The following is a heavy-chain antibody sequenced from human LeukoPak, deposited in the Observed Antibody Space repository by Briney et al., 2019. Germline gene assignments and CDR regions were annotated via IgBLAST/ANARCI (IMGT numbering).Heavy chain of an antibody. D-gene: IGHD3/OR15-3a*01. Sequence: GGSLRLSCAASGFTFSSYWMSWVRQAPGKGLEWVANIKQDGSEKYYVDSVKGRFTISRDNAKNSLYLQMNSLRAEDTAVYYCARDNGYYDFWVAPSVAGDLDYWGQGTLVTVSS. CDR2: IKQDGSEK. V-gene: IGHV3-7*01. J-gene: IGHJ4*02. CDR1: GFTFSSYW. CDR3: ARDNGYYDFWVAPSVAGDLDY.